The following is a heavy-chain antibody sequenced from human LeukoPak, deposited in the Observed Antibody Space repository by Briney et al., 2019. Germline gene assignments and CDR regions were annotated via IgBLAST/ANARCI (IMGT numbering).Heavy chain of an antibody. J-gene: IGHJ4*02. CDR3: AKDHYWSIDY. V-gene: IGHV3-74*01. CDR2: INSDGSST. Sequence: GGSLRLSCAVSGFIFSSYWLHWVRQAPGKGLVWVARINSDGSSTNYADSVKGRFTISRDIAKNTLYLQMNSLRAEDTGVYYCAKDHYWSIDYWGRGTLVTVSS. D-gene: IGHD3-3*01. CDR1: GFIFSSYW.